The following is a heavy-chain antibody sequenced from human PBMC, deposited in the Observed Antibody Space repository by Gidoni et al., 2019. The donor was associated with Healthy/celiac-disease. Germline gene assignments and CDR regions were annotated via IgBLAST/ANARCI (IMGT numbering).Heavy chain of an antibody. D-gene: IGHD2-2*01. CDR2: IYPGDSDT. V-gene: IGHV5-51*01. J-gene: IGHJ4*02. CDR1: GYSFTSYW. CDR3: ARIAEDIVVVPAAVDY. Sequence: EVQLVQSGAEVKKPGESLQISCKGSGYSFTSYWLGWVRQMPGKGLEWMGIIYPGDSDTRYSPSFQGQVTISADKSISTAYLQWSSLKASDTAMYYCARIAEDIVVVPAAVDYWGQGTLVTVSS.